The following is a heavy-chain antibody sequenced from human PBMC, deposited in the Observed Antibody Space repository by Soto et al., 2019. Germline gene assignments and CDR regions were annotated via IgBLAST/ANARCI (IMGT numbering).Heavy chain of an antibody. J-gene: IGHJ4*02. CDR3: ATALKGAAGTGASLDY. V-gene: IGHV3-30-3*01. CDR2: ISSDGSRD. D-gene: IGHD6-25*01. CDR1: GFRFSSFA. Sequence: QVQLVESGGGVVQPGRSLRLSCTASGFRFSSFAMHWVRQTPGKGLVWVAVISSDGSRDYYADSVKGRFTISRDNSNNTRYLQKGSLGGDDTAVYFCATALKGAAGTGASLDYWCQGTLVTVSS.